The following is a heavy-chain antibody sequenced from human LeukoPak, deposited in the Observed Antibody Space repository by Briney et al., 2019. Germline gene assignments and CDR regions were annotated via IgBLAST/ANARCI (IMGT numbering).Heavy chain of an antibody. D-gene: IGHD3-10*01. CDR2: INPSGGST. CDR1: GYTFTSYY. Sequence: ASVKVSCKASGYTFTSYYMHWVRQAPGQGLEWMGIINPSGGSTSYAQKFQGRVTITADKSTSTAYMELSSLRSEDTAVYYCARDLGGSGSSGWFDPWGQGTLVTVSS. V-gene: IGHV1-46*01. CDR3: ARDLGGSGSSGWFDP. J-gene: IGHJ5*02.